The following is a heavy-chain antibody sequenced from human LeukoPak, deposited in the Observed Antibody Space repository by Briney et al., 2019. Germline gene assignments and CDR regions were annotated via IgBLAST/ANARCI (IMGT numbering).Heavy chain of an antibody. CDR1: GGSFSGYY. CDR3: ARGSRSSGYYYPPFFGTYFDY. Sequence: SETLSLTCAVYGGSFSGYYWSWIRQPPGRGLEWIGEINHSGSTNYNPSLKSRVTISVDTSKNQFSLKLSSVTAADTAVYYCARGSRSSGYYYPPFFGTYFDYWGQGTLVTVSS. V-gene: IGHV4-34*01. D-gene: IGHD3-22*01. CDR2: INHSGST. J-gene: IGHJ4*02.